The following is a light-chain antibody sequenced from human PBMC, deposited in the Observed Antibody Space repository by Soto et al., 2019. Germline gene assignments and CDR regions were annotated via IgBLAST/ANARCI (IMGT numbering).Light chain of an antibody. Sequence: DIQMTQSPSSLSASVGDRVTITCRASQSISSYLNWYQQKVGKAPKVLIYAASKLKSGVPSRFCGSGSGTDFTLTISSLQPEDFATYYCQQSYSTPYTFGQGTNLEIK. V-gene: IGKV1-39*01. CDR3: QQSYSTPYT. CDR1: QSISSY. J-gene: IGKJ2*01. CDR2: AAS.